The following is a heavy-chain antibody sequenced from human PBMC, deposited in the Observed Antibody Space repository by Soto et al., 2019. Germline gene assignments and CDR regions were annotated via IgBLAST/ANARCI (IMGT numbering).Heavy chain of an antibody. CDR3: ARARWELLGWFDP. D-gene: IGHD1-26*01. Sequence: WGSLRLSCVASGFTFSSYEMNWVRQPPGKGLEWVSYISGSGHIIYYADFIKGRFTISRDNAKNSLYLQMNSLRAEDTAVYYCARARWELLGWFDPWGQGTLVTVSS. J-gene: IGHJ5*02. V-gene: IGHV3-48*03. CDR1: GFTFSSYE. CDR2: ISGSGHII.